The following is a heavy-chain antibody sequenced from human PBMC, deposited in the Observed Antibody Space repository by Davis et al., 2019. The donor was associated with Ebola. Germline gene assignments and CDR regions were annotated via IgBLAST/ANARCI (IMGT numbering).Heavy chain of an antibody. D-gene: IGHD1-26*01. Sequence: PGGSLRLSWAASEFTFSNYDMSWVRQAPGKGLDWVPRISSNGATTHYSDSVRGRFTISRDNSRNTLYLQMNSRRAEDTAVYYCGGAWDWGQGTLVTVSS. J-gene: IGHJ4*02. V-gene: IGHV3-23*01. CDR1: EFTFSNYD. CDR2: ISSNGATT. CDR3: GGAWD.